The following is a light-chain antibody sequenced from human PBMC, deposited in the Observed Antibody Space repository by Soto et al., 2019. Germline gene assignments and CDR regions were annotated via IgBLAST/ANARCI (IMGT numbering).Light chain of an antibody. CDR3: AAWDDTLNVYV. CDR1: SSNIGSNS. V-gene: IGLV1-44*01. J-gene: IGLJ1*01. CDR2: SSN. Sequence: QSVLTQPPSASGTPGQRVTISCSGSSSNIGSNSGNWYQQLPGTAPRLLIYSSNLRPSGVPDRFSGSKSGTSASLAISGLQSEDEADYYCAAWDDTLNVYVFGTATKLTVL.